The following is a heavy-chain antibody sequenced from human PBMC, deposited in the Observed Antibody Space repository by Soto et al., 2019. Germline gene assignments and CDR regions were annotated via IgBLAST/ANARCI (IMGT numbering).Heavy chain of an antibody. J-gene: IGHJ4*02. CDR1: GGTFSSYA. D-gene: IGHD4-17*01. Sequence: GASVKVSCKTSGGTFSSYAISWVRQAPGQGLEWMGGIIPIFGTASYAQKFQGRVTITADESTSTAYMELSSLRSEDTAVYYCARCYGGNPEPLDYWGQGTLVTVS. CDR2: IIPIFGTA. CDR3: ARCYGGNPEPLDY. V-gene: IGHV1-69*13.